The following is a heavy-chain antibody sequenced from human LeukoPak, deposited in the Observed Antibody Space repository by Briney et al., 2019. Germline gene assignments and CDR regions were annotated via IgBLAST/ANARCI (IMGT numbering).Heavy chain of an antibody. J-gene: IGHJ3*02. CDR2: IYYSGST. V-gene: IGHV4-30-4*07. D-gene: IGHD6-19*01. CDR1: GGSISSGGYS. Sequence: PSETLYLTCDVSGGSISSGGYSWSWIRQPPGKGLEWIGYIYYSGSTYYNPSLKSGATISVDTSKNQFSLKLSSVTAAETAVYYCARAESSGYAFDIWGQGTMVTVSS. CDR3: ARAESSGYAFDI.